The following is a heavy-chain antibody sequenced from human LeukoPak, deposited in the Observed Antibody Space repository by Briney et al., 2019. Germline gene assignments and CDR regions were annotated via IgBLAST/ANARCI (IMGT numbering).Heavy chain of an antibody. V-gene: IGHV1-18*01. D-gene: IGHD4-11*01. Sequence: ASVKVSCKASGYTFSNYALTWVRQALGQGLEWMGRISTYTGNSNYAQKFQDRVTMTTDTSTSTAYMELRNLSSDDTAVYYCARTMTTLTTHGELDFWGQGTLVTVSS. CDR3: ARTMTTLTTHGELDF. CDR1: GYTFSNYA. CDR2: ISTYTGNS. J-gene: IGHJ4*02.